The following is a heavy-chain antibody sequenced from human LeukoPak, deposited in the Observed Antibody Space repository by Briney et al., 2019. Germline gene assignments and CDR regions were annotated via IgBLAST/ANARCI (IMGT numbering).Heavy chain of an antibody. D-gene: IGHD4-11*01. Sequence: GGSLRLSCAASGFTFSSYSMHWVRQAPGKGLEWVAVISYDGSNKYYADSVKGRFTISRDNSKNTLYLQMNSLRAEDTAVYYCAKGSGGSDYTPAVDYWGQGTLVTVSS. V-gene: IGHV3-30*18. CDR2: ISYDGSNK. CDR1: GFTFSSYS. J-gene: IGHJ4*02. CDR3: AKGSGGSDYTPAVDY.